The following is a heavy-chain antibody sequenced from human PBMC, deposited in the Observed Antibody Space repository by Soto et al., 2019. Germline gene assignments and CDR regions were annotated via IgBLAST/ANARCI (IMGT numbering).Heavy chain of an antibody. Sequence: GGSLRLSCAASGFTFSSYGMHWVRQAPGKGLEWVAVISYDGSNKYYADSVKGRFTISRDNSKNTMYLQMNSLTAEDTAVYYCGTRPGHYWGQGSLVTVSS. CDR1: GFTFSSYG. J-gene: IGHJ4*02. V-gene: IGHV3-30*03. CDR3: GTRPGHY. D-gene: IGHD7-27*01. CDR2: ISYDGSNK.